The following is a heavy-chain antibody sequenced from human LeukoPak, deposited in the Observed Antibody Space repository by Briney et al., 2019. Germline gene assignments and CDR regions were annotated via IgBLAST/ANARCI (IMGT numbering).Heavy chain of an antibody. CDR3: ARHVPGAAGILRWFDP. CDR2: IYYNGST. J-gene: IGHJ5*02. D-gene: IGHD6-13*01. V-gene: IGHV4-39*01. Sequence: ASETLSLTCTVSGGSISSSSYYWGWIRQPPGKGLEWIGSIYYNGSTYYNPSLKSRVTISVDTSKNQFSLKLSSVTAADTAVYYCARHVPGAAGILRWFDPWGQGTLVTVSS. CDR1: GGSISSSSYY.